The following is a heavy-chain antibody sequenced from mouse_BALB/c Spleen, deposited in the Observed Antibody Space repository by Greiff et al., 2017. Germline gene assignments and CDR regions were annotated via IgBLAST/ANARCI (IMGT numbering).Heavy chain of an antibody. CDR3: ARSYYDYDGRDYYAMDY. CDR2: IDPANGNT. J-gene: IGHJ4*01. D-gene: IGHD2-4*01. Sequence: VQLQQSGVELVKPGASVKLSCTASGFNIKDTYMHWVKQRPEQGLEWIGRIDPANGNTKYDPKFQGKATITADTSSNTAYLQLSSLTSEDTAVYYCARSYYDYDGRDYYAMDYWGQGTSVTVSS. CDR1: GFNIKDTY. V-gene: IGHV14-3*02.